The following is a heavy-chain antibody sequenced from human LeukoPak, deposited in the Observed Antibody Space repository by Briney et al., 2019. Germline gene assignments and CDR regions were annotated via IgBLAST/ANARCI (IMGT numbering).Heavy chain of an antibody. V-gene: IGHV3-23*01. Sequence: GGSLRLSCAASGFTFSSYGMSWVRQAPGKGLEWVSGVSGGGGSTWYADSVKGRFTISRDNSKNTLFLQMTSLRAEDTAVYYCAGYYGSGSYYWGQGTLVTVSS. CDR2: VSGGGGST. CDR3: AGYYGSGSYY. CDR1: GFTFSSYG. J-gene: IGHJ4*02. D-gene: IGHD3-10*01.